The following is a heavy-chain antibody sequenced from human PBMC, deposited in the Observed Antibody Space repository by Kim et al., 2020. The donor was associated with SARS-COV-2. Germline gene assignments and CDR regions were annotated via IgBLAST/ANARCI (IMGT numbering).Heavy chain of an antibody. CDR2: IYNSGST. CDR3: AKSLDYFYYMDV. V-gene: IGHV4-59*01. Sequence: SETLSLTCTVSGASISRYYWSWIRQSPGKGLEWMGYIYNSGSTNYNPSLKSRVTISLDTSKNHFSLKLRSVTAADTAVYFCAKSLDYFYYMDVWGEGTTV. CDR1: GASISRYY. J-gene: IGHJ6*03.